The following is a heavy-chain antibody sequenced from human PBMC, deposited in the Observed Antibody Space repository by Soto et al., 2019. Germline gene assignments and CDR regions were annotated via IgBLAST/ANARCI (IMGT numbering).Heavy chain of an antibody. V-gene: IGHV3-23*01. J-gene: IGHJ3*01. Sequence: PGGSLRLSCTASGFTFSTYAMGWVRQAPGEGLEWVSSISEYGIYTDYADSVKGRFTISRDNSKNTLYVQMTSLRAEDTAVYYCAKETSPNTYYAFDFWGQGTMVTVSS. D-gene: IGHD1-26*01. CDR2: ISEYGIYT. CDR3: AKETSPNTYYAFDF. CDR1: GFTFSTYA.